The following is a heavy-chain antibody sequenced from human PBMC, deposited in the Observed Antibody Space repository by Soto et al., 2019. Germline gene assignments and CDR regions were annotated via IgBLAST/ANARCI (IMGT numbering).Heavy chain of an antibody. CDR2: IYYSGST. CDR3: VLYYGSGSRIPGR. Sequence: QVQLQESGPGLVKPSQTLSLTCTVSGGSISSGGYYWSWIRQHPGKGLEWIGYIYYSGSTYYNPSLKSRVSIPVDTSKNQCSLKLSSVTAADTAVYYCVLYYGSGSRIPGRWGQGTLVTVSS. V-gene: IGHV4-31*03. CDR1: GGSISSGGYY. J-gene: IGHJ4*02. D-gene: IGHD3-10*01.